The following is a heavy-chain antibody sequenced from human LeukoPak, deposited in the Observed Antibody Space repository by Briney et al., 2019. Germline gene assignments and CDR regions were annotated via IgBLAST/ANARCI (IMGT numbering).Heavy chain of an antibody. V-gene: IGHV4-4*07. Sequence: PSETLSLTCTVSGGSISSYYWSWIRQPAGKGLEWIGRIYTSGSTNYNPSLKSRVTMSVDTSKNQFSLKLSSVTAADTAVYYCARGPYCSSTSCFQLFDYWGQGTLVTVSS. CDR1: GGSISSYY. CDR3: ARGPYCSSTSCFQLFDY. J-gene: IGHJ4*02. CDR2: IYTSGST. D-gene: IGHD2-2*01.